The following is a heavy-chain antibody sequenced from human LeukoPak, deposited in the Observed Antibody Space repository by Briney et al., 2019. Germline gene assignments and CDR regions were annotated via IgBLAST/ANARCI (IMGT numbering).Heavy chain of an antibody. CDR1: GGSFSGYY. Sequence: SETLSLTCAVYGGSFSGYYWSWIRQPPGKGLEWIGEINHSGSTNYNPSLKSRVTISVDTSKNQFPLKLSSVTAADTAVYYCARGYCSGGSCPYAFDIWGQGTMVTVSS. V-gene: IGHV4-34*01. CDR2: INHSGST. D-gene: IGHD2-15*01. J-gene: IGHJ3*02. CDR3: ARGYCSGGSCPYAFDI.